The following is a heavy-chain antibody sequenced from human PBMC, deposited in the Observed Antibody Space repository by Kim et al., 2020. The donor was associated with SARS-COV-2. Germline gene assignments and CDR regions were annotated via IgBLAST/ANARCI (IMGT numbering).Heavy chain of an antibody. CDR1: GFTISSNY. CDR2: IYSGGST. J-gene: IGHJ3*02. Sequence: GGSLRLSCAASGFTISSNYMSWVRQAQGKGLEWVSVIYSGGSTYYADSVKGRFTISRDNSKNTLYLQMNSLRAEDTAVYYCARDLNNAFDIWGQGTMVTVSS. V-gene: IGHV3-53*01. CDR3: ARDLNNAFDI.